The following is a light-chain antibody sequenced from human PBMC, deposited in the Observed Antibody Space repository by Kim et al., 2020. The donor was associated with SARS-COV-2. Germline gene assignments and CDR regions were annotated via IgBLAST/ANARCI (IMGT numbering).Light chain of an antibody. CDR3: EQYNSWPPT. CDR2: ATS. CDR1: QSPSNN. J-gene: IGKJ4*01. Sequence: VSPGEGATLSCGASQSPSNNLAWYQQKPGQAPRLIIFATSTRATGIPARFSGSGSGTEFTLTINSLQSEDFAVYYCEQYNSWPPTFGGGTKVDIK. V-gene: IGKV3-15*01.